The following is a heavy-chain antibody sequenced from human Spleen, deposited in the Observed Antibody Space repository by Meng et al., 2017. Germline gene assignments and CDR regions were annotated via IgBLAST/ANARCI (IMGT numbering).Heavy chain of an antibody. D-gene: IGHD4-17*01. CDR3: AKAFDYGDYPLVVSY. V-gene: IGHV3-23*01. Sequence: GESLKISCAASGFTFSSYAMSWVRQAPGKGLEWVSAISGSGGSTYYADSVKGRFTISRDNSKNTLYLQMNSLRAEDTAVYYCAKAFDYGDYPLVVSYWGQGTLVTVSS. CDR1: GFTFSSYA. J-gene: IGHJ4*02. CDR2: ISGSGGST.